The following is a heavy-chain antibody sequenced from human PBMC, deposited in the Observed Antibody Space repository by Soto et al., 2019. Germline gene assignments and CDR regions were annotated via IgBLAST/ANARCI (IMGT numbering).Heavy chain of an antibody. V-gene: IGHV3-53*04. D-gene: IGHD5-12*01. J-gene: IGHJ6*03. CDR2: IYSGGST. CDR1: GFTVSSNY. CDR3: ARDSSGYDSDHYYYYYYMDV. Sequence: GSLRLSCAASGFTVSSNYMSWVRQAPGKGLEWVSVIYSGGSTYYADSVKGRFTISRHNSKNTLYLQMNSLRAEDTAVYYCARDSSGYDSDHYYYYYYMDVWGKGTTVTFSS.